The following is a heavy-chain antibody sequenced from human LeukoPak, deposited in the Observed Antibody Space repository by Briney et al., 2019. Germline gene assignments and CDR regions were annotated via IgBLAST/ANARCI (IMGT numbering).Heavy chain of an antibody. D-gene: IGHD3-10*01. CDR1: GFTFSSYW. J-gene: IGHJ5*01. V-gene: IGHV3-7*01. CDR2: IKGDGNEK. Sequence: QPGGPLRLSCAASGFTFSSYWMNWVRQAPGKGLEWVANIKGDGNEKNYEDSVKGRFSISRDNAKNSLNLQMDSLRAEDTAVYYCAKEGAYPIITYDSWGQGALVTVSS. CDR3: AKEGAYPIITYDS.